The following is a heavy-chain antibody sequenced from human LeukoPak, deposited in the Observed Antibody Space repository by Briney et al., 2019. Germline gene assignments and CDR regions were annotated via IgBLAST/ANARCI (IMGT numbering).Heavy chain of an antibody. CDR1: GFTVSSNY. CDR3: ARDFPTKAFDY. J-gene: IGHJ4*02. V-gene: IGHV3-66*01. D-gene: IGHD2/OR15-2a*01. CDR2: IYSGGST. Sequence: PGGSLRLSCAASGFTVSSNYMSWVRQAPGKGLEGVSVIYSGGSTYYADSVKGRFTISRDNSKNTLYLQMNSLRAEDTAVYYCARDFPTKAFDYWGQGTLVTVSS.